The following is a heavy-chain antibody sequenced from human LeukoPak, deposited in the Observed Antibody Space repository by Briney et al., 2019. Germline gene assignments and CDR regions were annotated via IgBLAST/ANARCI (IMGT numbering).Heavy chain of an antibody. CDR2: IKQDGSEK. D-gene: IGHD3-22*01. CDR1: GFTFSSYW. J-gene: IGHJ4*02. V-gene: IGHV3-7*01. Sequence: GGSLRLSCAASGFTFSSYWMSWVRQAPGKGLEWVANIKQDGSEKYYVDSVKGRFTISRDNAKNSLYLQMNSLRAEDTAVYYCARDYYDSSGYQYYFDYWGQGTPVTVSS. CDR3: ARDYYDSSGYQYYFDY.